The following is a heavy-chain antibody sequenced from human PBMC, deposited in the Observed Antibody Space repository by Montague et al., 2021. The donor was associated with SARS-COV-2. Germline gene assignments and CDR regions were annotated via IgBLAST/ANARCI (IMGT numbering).Heavy chain of an antibody. CDR2: ISYSGST. Sequence: SETLSLTCTVSGGSISSYYWSWIRQPPGKGLEWIGYISYSGSTNYNPSLKSRVTISVDTSKNQFSLKLSSVTAADTAVYYCARDLGDYWGQGTLVTVSS. J-gene: IGHJ4*02. CDR3: ARDLGDY. V-gene: IGHV4-59*13. CDR1: GGSISSYY.